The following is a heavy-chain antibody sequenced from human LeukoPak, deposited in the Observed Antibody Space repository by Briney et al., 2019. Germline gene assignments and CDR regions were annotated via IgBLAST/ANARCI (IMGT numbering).Heavy chain of an antibody. CDR3: ARYCSGGSCYSPFSFDY. J-gene: IGHJ4*02. D-gene: IGHD2-15*01. CDR2: ISSSSSTI. V-gene: IGHV3-48*02. Sequence: PGGSPRLSCAASGFTFSSYSMNWVRQAPGKGLEWVSYISSSSSTIYYIDSVKGRFTISRDNAKNSLYLQMNSLRDEDTAVYYCARYCSGGSCYSPFSFDYWGQGTLVTVSS. CDR1: GFTFSSYS.